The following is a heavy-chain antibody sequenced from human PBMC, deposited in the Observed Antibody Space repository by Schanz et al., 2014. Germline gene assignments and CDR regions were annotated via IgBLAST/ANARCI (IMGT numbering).Heavy chain of an antibody. Sequence: QVQLVQSGAEMKKPGASVKVSCKASGYTFTCYYMHWVRQAPGQGLEWMGWINPNSGTTNYAQKFQGWVTMTRDTSISTAYMELSRLNSDDAAVYYCARAFGGYDPAGALDYWGQGTLVTVSS. CDR2: INPNSGTT. CDR1: GYTFTCYY. CDR3: ARAFGGYDPAGALDY. J-gene: IGHJ4*02. D-gene: IGHD5-12*01. V-gene: IGHV1-2*04.